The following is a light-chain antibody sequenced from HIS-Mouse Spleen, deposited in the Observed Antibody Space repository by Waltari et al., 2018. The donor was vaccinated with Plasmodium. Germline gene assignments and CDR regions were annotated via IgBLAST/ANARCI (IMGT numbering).Light chain of an antibody. Sequence: SYELTQPSSVSVSPGQTASITCTGAVLATTYARWFQQKPGQAPELVIYKDSERPSGIPERFSGSSSGTTVTLTISGAQVEDEADYYCYSAADNNRFGGGTKLTVL. CDR1: VLATTY. CDR3: YSAADNNR. V-gene: IGLV3-27*01. J-gene: IGLJ3*02. CDR2: KDS.